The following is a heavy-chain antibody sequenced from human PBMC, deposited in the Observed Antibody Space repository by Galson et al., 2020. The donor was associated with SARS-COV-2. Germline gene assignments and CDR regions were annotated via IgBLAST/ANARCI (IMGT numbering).Heavy chain of an antibody. D-gene: IGHD4-17*01. J-gene: IGHJ4*02. CDR1: GGSISSGRYY. Sequence: SETLSLTCSVSGGSISSGRYYWTWIRQPAGKGLEWIGRIYTSGSTNYSPSLNSRVTMSLDTSKNQFSLKLSSVTAADTAVYYCARVDYGGNRRYFDYWGQGTLVTVSS. V-gene: IGHV4-61*02. CDR2: IYTSGST. CDR3: ARVDYGGNRRYFDY.